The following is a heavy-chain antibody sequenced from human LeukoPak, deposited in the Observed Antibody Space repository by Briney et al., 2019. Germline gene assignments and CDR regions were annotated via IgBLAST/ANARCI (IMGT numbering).Heavy chain of an antibody. CDR3: ARGLGYDFWSGYYAQDY. D-gene: IGHD3-3*01. CDR2: INHSGST. V-gene: IGHV4-34*01. Sequence: PSETLSLTCAVYGGSFSRYYWSWIRQPPGKGLEWIGEINHSGSTNYNPSPKSRVTMSVDTSKNQFSLKLSSVTAADTAVYYCARGLGYDFWSGYYAQDYWGQGTLVTVSS. CDR1: GGSFSRYY. J-gene: IGHJ4*02.